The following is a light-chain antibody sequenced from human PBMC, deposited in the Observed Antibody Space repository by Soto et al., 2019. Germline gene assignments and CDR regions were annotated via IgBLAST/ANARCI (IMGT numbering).Light chain of an antibody. V-gene: IGKV3-15*01. Sequence: EIVMTHSPATPSVSPGERATLSCRASQSVSSNLAWYQQKPGQAPRLLIYGASTRATGIPARFSGSGSGTEFTLTISSLQSEDFAVHYCQQYNNWPPTFGQGTKVDIK. CDR3: QQYNNWPPT. CDR1: QSVSSN. J-gene: IGKJ1*01. CDR2: GAS.